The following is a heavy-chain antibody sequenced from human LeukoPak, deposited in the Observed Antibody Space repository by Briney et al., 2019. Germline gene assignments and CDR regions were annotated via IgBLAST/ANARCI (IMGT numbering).Heavy chain of an antibody. Sequence: SETLSLTCTVSGGSISSSSYYWGWIRQPPGKGLEWIGSIYYSGSTYYNPSLKSRVTISVDTSKNQFSLKLSSVTAADTAVYYCASSSLSTIAVAGQGPYYFDYWGQGTLVTVSS. D-gene: IGHD6-19*01. CDR1: GGSISSSSYY. CDR2: IYYSGST. V-gene: IGHV4-39*07. CDR3: ASSSLSTIAVAGQGPYYFDY. J-gene: IGHJ4*02.